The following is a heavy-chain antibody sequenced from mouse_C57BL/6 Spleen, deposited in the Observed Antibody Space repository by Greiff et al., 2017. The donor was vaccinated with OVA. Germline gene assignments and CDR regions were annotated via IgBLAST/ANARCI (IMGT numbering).Heavy chain of an antibody. J-gene: IGHJ2*01. Sequence: DVKLVESEGGLVQPGSSMKLSCTASGFTFSDYYMAWVRQVPEKGLEWVANINYDGSSTYYLDSLKSRFIISRDNAKKILYLQMSSLKSEDTATYYCARVEGNPYFDYWGQGTTLTVSS. CDR1: GFTFSDYY. D-gene: IGHD2-1*01. CDR2: INYDGSST. CDR3: ARVEGNPYFDY. V-gene: IGHV5-16*01.